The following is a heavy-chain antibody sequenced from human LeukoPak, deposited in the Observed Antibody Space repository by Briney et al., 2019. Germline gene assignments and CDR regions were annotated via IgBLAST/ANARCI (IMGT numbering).Heavy chain of an antibody. CDR2: INPNSGGT. D-gene: IGHD2-2*02. CDR3: ARGPPYCSSTSCYTDGGYFDY. J-gene: IGHJ4*02. V-gene: IGHV1-2*02. Sequence: RASVTVSCKASGYTFTGYYTHWVRQAPGQGLEWMGWINPNSGGTNYARKFQGRVTMTRDTSISTAYMELSSLRSEDTAVYYCARGPPYCSSTSCYTDGGYFDYWGQGTLVTVSS. CDR1: GYTFTGYY.